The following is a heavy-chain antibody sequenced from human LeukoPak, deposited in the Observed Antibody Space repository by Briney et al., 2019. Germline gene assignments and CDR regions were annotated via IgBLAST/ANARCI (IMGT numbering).Heavy chain of an antibody. CDR3: AIQILAAAGYLDV. D-gene: IGHD6-13*01. J-gene: IGHJ6*04. Sequence: GESLKISCKGSGYSFTSYWIGWVRQMPGKGLEWMGIIYPGDSDTRYSPSFQGQVTISADKSISTAYLQWSSLKASDTAMYNCAIQILAAAGYLDVWGKGTTVTVSS. CDR2: IYPGDSDT. V-gene: IGHV5-51*01. CDR1: GYSFTSYW.